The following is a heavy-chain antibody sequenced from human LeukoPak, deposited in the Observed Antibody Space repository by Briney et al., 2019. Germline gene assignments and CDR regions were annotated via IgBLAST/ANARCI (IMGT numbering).Heavy chain of an antibody. CDR2: IYSDGST. CDR3: AGWVVATMFDY. D-gene: IGHD5-12*01. J-gene: IGHJ4*02. V-gene: IGHV3-66*01. CDR1: GFTVSSSY. Sequence: GGSLRLSCATSGFTVSSSYLSWVRQAPGKGREWGSVIYSDGSTYYADSVKGRVTISRDNSKNTLFLQMNSLRAEDTAVYYCAGWVVATMFDYWGPGTLVTVS.